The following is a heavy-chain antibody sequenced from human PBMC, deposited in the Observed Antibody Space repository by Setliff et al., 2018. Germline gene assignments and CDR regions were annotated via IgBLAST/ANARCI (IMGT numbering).Heavy chain of an antibody. CDR2: IGASGDRT. Sequence: LRLSCVASTFTFSKYAITWVRQAPGKGLEWVSSIGASGDRTYYADSVKGRFTISRDNSRNSLYLQMNSLRAEDTAVYYCRLWFGELSRDYWGPGTLVTVSS. V-gene: IGHV3-23*01. CDR3: RLWFGELSRDY. CDR1: TFTFSKYA. J-gene: IGHJ4*02. D-gene: IGHD3-10*01.